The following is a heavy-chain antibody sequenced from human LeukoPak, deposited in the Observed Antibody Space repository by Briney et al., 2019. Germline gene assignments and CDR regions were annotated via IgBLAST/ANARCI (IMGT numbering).Heavy chain of an antibody. CDR3: AKGRHSSSSRINGLNH. D-gene: IGHD6-6*01. V-gene: IGHV3-23*01. Sequence: GGSLRLSCAASGFTFSNSDMNWFRQAPGEGLKWVSNINFEGRRTYYADSVKGRFTISRDNSKNTLYLQMNSLRAEDTAVYYCAKGRHSSSSRINGLNHWGQGTLVTVSS. CDR2: INFEGRRT. CDR1: GFTFSNSD. J-gene: IGHJ5*02.